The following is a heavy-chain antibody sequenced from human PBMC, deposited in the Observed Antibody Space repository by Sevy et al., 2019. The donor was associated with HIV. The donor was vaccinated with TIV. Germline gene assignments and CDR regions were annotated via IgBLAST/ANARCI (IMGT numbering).Heavy chain of an antibody. Sequence: ASVKVSCTASGYTFTSYGISWVRQAPGQGLEWMGWISAYNDNTNNAQKLQGRVTLTTDTSTSTAYMELRSLRSDDTAVYYCARGYYDFWSGYYRRDAFDIWGQGTMVTVSS. V-gene: IGHV1-18*01. CDR2: ISAYNDNT. CDR3: ARGYYDFWSGYYRRDAFDI. CDR1: GYTFTSYG. D-gene: IGHD3-3*01. J-gene: IGHJ3*02.